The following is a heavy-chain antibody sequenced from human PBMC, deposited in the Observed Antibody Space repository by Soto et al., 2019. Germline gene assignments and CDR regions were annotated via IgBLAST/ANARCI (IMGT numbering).Heavy chain of an antibody. V-gene: IGHV5-51*01. D-gene: IGHD6-19*01. CDR2: IYPGDSDT. CDR3: ARRITSSGWYIRGGAFDI. Sequence: GESLKISCKGSGYSFTSYWIGWVRQMPGKGLEWMGIIYPGDSDTRYSPSFQGQVTISADKSISTAYLQWSSLKASDTAMYYFARRITSSGWYIRGGAFDIWGQGTMVTVSS. J-gene: IGHJ3*02. CDR1: GYSFTSYW.